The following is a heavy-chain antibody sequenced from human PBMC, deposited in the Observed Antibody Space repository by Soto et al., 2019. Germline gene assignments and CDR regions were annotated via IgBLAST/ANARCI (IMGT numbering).Heavy chain of an antibody. V-gene: IGHV4-34*01. Sequence: QVQLQQWGAGLLKPSETLSLTCAVYGGSFSNYYGSWIRQSPGKGLEWIGEINHSGSTNYNPSLKSRLTISLDTSKNQLSLKLTSVTAADTAVYYCGAVAGTQYYYGMDVWGQGTTVTVSS. J-gene: IGHJ6*02. CDR3: GAVAGTQYYYGMDV. CDR2: INHSGST. D-gene: IGHD6-19*01. CDR1: GGSFSNYY.